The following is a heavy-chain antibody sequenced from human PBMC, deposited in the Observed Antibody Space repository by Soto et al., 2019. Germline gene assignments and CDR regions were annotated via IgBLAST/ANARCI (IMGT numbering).Heavy chain of an antibody. J-gene: IGHJ2*01. CDR3: ARKPRTVAGSNDWYFDL. V-gene: IGHV3-13*01. Sequence: EVQLVESGGGLVQPGGSLRLSCAASGFTFSDYDMHWVRQTTGKSLEWVAAIHTAGDTYYPGSVKGRFTISREDVNNSLYLQMNGLRAGDTAVYFCARKPRTVAGSNDWYFDLWGRVTLVTVSS. CDR2: IHTAGDT. CDR1: GFTFSDYD. D-gene: IGHD6-19*01.